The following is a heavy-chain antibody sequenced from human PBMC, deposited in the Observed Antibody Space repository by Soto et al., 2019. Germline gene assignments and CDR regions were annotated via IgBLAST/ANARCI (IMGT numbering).Heavy chain of an antibody. J-gene: IGHJ4*02. CDR1: GISFSSYA. CDR2: ISGSGGST. V-gene: IGHV3-23*01. D-gene: IGHD2-15*01. CDR3: AKARGGNIVVVVADN. Sequence: EVQLLEYGGGLVQPGGSLRLSCATSGISFSSYAMNWVRQAPGKGLEWVSIISGSGGSTYYADSVKGRFTISRDNSKNTRYLQMNSLRVEDTAIYYCAKARGGNIVVVVADNWGQGTLVTVSS.